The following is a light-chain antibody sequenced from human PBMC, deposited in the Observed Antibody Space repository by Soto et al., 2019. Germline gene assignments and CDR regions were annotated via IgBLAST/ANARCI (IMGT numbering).Light chain of an antibody. J-gene: IGLJ2*01. CDR2: DVS. CDR1: NSDVGGYDY. CDR3: SSYTSSTAVI. V-gene: IGLV2-14*01. Sequence: QSALTQPASVSGSPGQSITMSCTGTNSDVGGYDYVSWYQQHPGKAPKLMIYDVSIRPSGVSDVFSGSKSGNTASLTISGLQTEDEAYYYCSSYTSSTAVIFGGGTKLTVL.